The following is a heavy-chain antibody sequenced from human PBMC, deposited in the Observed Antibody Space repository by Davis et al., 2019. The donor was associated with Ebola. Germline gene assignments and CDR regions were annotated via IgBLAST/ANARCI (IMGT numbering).Heavy chain of an antibody. Sequence: GGSLRLSCAASGFTFSSYSMNWVRQAPGKGLEWVSYISSSSSTIYYADSVKGRFTISRDNAKNSLYLQMNSLRAEDTAVYYCARGGRVVVPAAIRAYYYGMDVWGQGTTVTVSS. D-gene: IGHD2-2*01. V-gene: IGHV3-48*04. CDR3: ARGGRVVVPAAIRAYYYGMDV. J-gene: IGHJ6*02. CDR1: GFTFSSYS. CDR2: ISSSSSTI.